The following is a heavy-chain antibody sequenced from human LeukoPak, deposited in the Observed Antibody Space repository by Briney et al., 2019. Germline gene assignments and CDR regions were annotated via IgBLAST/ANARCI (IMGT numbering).Heavy chain of an antibody. V-gene: IGHV3-21*04. J-gene: IGHJ4*02. CDR2: ISGDSRYI. Sequence: GGSLRLSCAASGFTFSSYSMNWVRQAPGKGLEWVSAISGDSRYIYYADSVRGRFTISRDNAENSLYLQMNSLRAEDTAVYYCAKDPEYSGSYLLGGQDYWGQGTLVTVSS. D-gene: IGHD1-26*01. CDR1: GFTFSSYS. CDR3: AKDPEYSGSYLLGGQDY.